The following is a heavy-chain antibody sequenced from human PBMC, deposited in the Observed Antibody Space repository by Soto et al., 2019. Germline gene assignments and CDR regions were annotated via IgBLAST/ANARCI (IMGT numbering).Heavy chain of an antibody. CDR2: ISSSGSTI. CDR3: ARDTAYYYDSSGYSPWFDP. Sequence: LRLSCAASGFTFSDYYMSWIRQAPGKGLEWVSYISSSGSTIYYADSVKGRFTISRDNAKNSLYLQMNSLRAEDTAVYYCARDTAYYYDSSGYSPWFDPWGQGTLVTVSS. CDR1: GFTFSDYY. V-gene: IGHV3-11*01. D-gene: IGHD3-22*01. J-gene: IGHJ5*02.